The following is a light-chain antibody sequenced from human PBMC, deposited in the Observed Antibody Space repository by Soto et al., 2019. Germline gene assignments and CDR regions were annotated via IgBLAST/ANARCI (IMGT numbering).Light chain of an antibody. CDR1: QAVNTR. V-gene: IGKV3D-11*01. CDR3: QQLSDYPIT. J-gene: IGKJ3*01. Sequence: EIVLTQSPATLSSFPGDRVTLSCRASQAVNTRLAWYQHRPGQAPRLLIYLASNRAAGVPARFSGSGSGTDFTLTISDVEPEDFATYYCQQLSDYPITFGPGTKVDIK. CDR2: LAS.